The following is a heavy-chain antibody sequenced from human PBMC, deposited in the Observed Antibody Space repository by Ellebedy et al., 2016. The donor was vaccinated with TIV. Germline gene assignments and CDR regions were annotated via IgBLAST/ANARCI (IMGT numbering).Heavy chain of an antibody. D-gene: IGHD6-19*01. CDR3: ARESSGGLWFDY. J-gene: IGHJ4*02. V-gene: IGHV4-59*12. CDR1: GGSINDYY. Sequence: SETLSLTCTVSGGSINDYYWNWIRQPPGKGLEWIGYVYYDGYTNYNPSLRRRLAISVDTSKNQFSLKLSSVTAADTAVYYCARESSGGLWFDYWGQGTLVTVSS. CDR2: VYYDGYT.